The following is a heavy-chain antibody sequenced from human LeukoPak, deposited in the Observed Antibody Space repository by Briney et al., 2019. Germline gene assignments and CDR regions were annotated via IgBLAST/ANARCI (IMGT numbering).Heavy chain of an antibody. CDR2: TYYRSKWYN. CDR1: GDSVSVNSDV. V-gene: IGHV6-1*01. J-gene: IGHJ3*02. D-gene: IGHD7-27*01. CDR3: ARDADWGFDAFDI. Sequence: SQTLSLTCAISGDSVSVNSDVWNWIRQSPSRGLEWLGRTYYRSKWYNDYAVSVKSRITISPDTSKNQFSLQLYSVTPEDTAVYYCARDADWGFDAFDIWGQGTVVTVSS.